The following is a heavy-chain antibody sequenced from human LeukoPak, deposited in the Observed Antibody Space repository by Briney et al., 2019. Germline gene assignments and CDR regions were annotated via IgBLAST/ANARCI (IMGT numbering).Heavy chain of an antibody. CDR3: ARIGCSGGSCIGY. CDR2: IYYSGST. V-gene: IGHV4-59*01. CDR1: GGSISSYY. J-gene: IGHJ4*02. Sequence: PSETLSLTCTVSGGSISSYYWSWIRQPPGKGLEWIGYIYYSGSTNYNPSLKSRVTISVDTSKNQFSLKLSSVTAADTAVYYCARIGCSGGSCIGYWGQGTLVTVSS. D-gene: IGHD2-15*01.